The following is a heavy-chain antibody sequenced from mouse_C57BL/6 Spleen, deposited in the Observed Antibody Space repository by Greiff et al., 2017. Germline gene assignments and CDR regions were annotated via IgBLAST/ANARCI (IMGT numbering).Heavy chain of an antibody. CDR1: GFTFSDYG. D-gene: IGHD1-1*01. J-gene: IGHJ1*03. CDR2: ISSGSSTI. CDR3: ERKSEGDYYGSSRGGYFDV. Sequence: EVMLVESGGGLVKPGGSLKLSCAASGFTFSDYGMHWVRQAPEKGLEWVAYISSGSSTIYYADTVKGRFTISRYNAKNTLFLQMNSLRSEDTAMYYCERKSEGDYYGSSRGGYFDVWGTGTTVTVSS. V-gene: IGHV5-17*01.